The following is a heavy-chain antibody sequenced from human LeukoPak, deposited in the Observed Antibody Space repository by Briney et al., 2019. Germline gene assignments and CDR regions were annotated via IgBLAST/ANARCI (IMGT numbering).Heavy chain of an antibody. Sequence: GGSLRLSCAASGFTFSSYDMHWVRQATGKGLEWVSAIGTAGDTYYPGSVKGRFTISRENAKNSLYLQMNSLRAGDTAVYYCAKGTGDAGYYFDYWGQGTLVTVSS. D-gene: IGHD7-27*01. CDR3: AKGTGDAGYYFDY. CDR2: IGTAGDT. V-gene: IGHV3-13*01. CDR1: GFTFSSYD. J-gene: IGHJ4*02.